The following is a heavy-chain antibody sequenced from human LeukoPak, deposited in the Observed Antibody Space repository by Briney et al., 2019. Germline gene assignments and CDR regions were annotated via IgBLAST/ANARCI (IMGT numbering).Heavy chain of an antibody. Sequence: GGSLSPSRAASGLTFSSDGISCVRQAPGTGLEWVAVISGSGGTTYYADSVKGRFTISRDNSKKTLYLQMRSPGADDTAVYFCAKSIEVVVRGTYYYHSYMHVWGKGTTVTVSS. CDR2: ISGSGGTT. CDR3: AKSIEVVVRGTYYYHSYMHV. D-gene: IGHD3-22*01. J-gene: IGHJ6*03. V-gene: IGHV3-23*01. CDR1: GLTFSSDG.